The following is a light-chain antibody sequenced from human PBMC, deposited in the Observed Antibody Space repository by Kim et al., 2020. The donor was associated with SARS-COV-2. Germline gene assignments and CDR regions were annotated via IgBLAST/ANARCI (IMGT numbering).Light chain of an antibody. J-gene: IGLJ3*02. V-gene: IGLV1-44*01. CDR3: AVWDDSLKQGV. Sequence: QSVLTQPPSASGTPGQRVTISCSGSSSNIGSNNVVWYQQLPGAAPNLLIYSNNQRPSGIPDRFSGSRSGTSASPAISGLQSGDEAEYYCAVWDDSLKQGVFGGGTQLTVL. CDR2: SNN. CDR1: SSNIGSNN.